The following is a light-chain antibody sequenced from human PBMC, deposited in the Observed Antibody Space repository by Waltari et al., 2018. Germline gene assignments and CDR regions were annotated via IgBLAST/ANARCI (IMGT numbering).Light chain of an antibody. CDR3: QSYDSSLSDSYV. CDR2: GNN. V-gene: IGLV1-40*01. J-gene: IGLJ1*01. CDR1: SSNIGADYD. Sequence: QSVLTQPPSVSGAPGQRVTISCTGISSNIGADYDAHTYQQLPGPAPKLLIYGNNNRPSGVPDRFSGSKSGTSASLAITGLQAEDEADYFCQSYDSSLSDSYVFGTGTKVTVL.